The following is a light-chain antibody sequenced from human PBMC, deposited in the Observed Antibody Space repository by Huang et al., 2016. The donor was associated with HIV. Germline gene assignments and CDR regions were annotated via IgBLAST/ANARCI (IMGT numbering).Light chain of an antibody. Sequence: EIVMTQSPLSLPVTPGEPASISCRPSQSLLHSDGYNYLDWYLQKPGQSPQLLIYMASKRASGVPDRFSGSGSGTDFTLKISRVEAEDVGVYYCMQALQTPYTFGQGTKLDIK. CDR1: QSLLHSDGYNY. J-gene: IGKJ2*01. V-gene: IGKV2-28*01. CDR3: MQALQTPYT. CDR2: MAS.